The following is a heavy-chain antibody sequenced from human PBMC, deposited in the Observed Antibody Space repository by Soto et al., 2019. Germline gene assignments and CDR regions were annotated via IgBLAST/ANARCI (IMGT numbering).Heavy chain of an antibody. Sequence: QITLKASGPTIVAPTEALALTCSFSGFSLTSSPKGVAWFRQPLGKALEWLVVIYWDADKRYNPSLKNRINITNDTSKNDVALTMTDMETKDTATYFCAHRLGGSWWNEGNFDCWCQRILVTVS. D-gene: IGHD2-15*01. CDR1: GFSLTSSPKG. CDR2: IYWDADK. V-gene: IGHV2-5*02. CDR3: AHRLGGSWWNEGNFDC. J-gene: IGHJ4*02.